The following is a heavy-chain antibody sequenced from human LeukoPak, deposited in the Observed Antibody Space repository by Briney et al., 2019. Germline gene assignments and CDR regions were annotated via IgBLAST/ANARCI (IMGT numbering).Heavy chain of an antibody. J-gene: IGHJ4*02. CDR3: ARDIRVVGATLYFDF. CDR2: IYTSGST. CDR1: GGSISSYY. V-gene: IGHV4-4*07. Sequence: TSETLSLTCTVSGGSISSYYWNWIRQPAGKGLEWIGRIYTSGSTNYNPSLKSRLTMSVDTSKNHFSLNLSSVTAADTAVYYCARDIRVVGATLYFDFWGQGTLVTVSS. D-gene: IGHD1-26*01.